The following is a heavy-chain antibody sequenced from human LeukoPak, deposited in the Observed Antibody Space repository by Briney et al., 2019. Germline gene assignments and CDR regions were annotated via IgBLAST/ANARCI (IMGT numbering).Heavy chain of an antibody. CDR3: ARQRRPGGFDY. CDR1: GDSISGYY. V-gene: IGHV4-59*05. Sequence: PSETLSLTCTVSGDSISGYYWSWIRQPPGKGLEWIGSIYYSGSTYYNPSLKSRVTISVDTSKNQFSLKLSSVTAADTAVYYCARQRRPGGFDYWGQGTLVTVSS. CDR2: IYYSGST. J-gene: IGHJ4*02. D-gene: IGHD1-1*01.